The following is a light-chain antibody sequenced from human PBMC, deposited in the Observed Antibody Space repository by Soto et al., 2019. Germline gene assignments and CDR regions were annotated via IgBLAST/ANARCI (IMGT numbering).Light chain of an antibody. Sequence: EIVLTQSPATLSLSPGERATLSCRASQSVSSYLAWDQQKTGQAPRLLIYDASNRATGIPARFSGSGSGTDFTLTISSLEPEDFAVYYCQQRSNWPLTFGGGTKGEIK. J-gene: IGKJ4*02. CDR2: DAS. CDR3: QQRSNWPLT. V-gene: IGKV3-11*01. CDR1: QSVSSY.